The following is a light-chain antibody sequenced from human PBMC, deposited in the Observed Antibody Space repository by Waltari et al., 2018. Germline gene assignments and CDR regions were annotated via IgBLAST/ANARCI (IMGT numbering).Light chain of an antibody. CDR2: DNT. Sequence: QSVLTQPPSLSGAPGQRVTLPCTGSGATHGEGYGVHWYQQFPGTAPKLLIYDNTNRPSGVPARFSGSKSGTSASLAITGLQAEDEADYYCQSYDSSLRGFYVFGTGTAVTV. V-gene: IGLV1-40*01. CDR1: GATHGEGYG. J-gene: IGLJ1*01. CDR3: QSYDSSLRGFYV.